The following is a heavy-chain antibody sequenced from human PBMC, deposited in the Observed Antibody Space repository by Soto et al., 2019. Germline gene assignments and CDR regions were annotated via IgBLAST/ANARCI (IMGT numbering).Heavy chain of an antibody. V-gene: IGHV2-5*02. CDR2: IYWDDDK. J-gene: IGHJ4*02. Sequence: SGPTLVNPTQTLTLTCTFSGFSLTSNDVGVGWIRQPPGKALEWLALIYWDDDKRYSPSLKSRLTITKDTSKNQVVLRMTNMDPVETAKYYREKRRYSRSSFDYWGQGTLVTVSS. CDR3: EKRRYSRSSFDY. D-gene: IGHD6-6*01. CDR1: GFSLTSNDVG.